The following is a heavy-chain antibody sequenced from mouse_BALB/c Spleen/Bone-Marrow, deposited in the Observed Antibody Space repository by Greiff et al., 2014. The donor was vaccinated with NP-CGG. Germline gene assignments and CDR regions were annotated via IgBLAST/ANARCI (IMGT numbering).Heavy chain of an antibody. Sequence: EVKLQESGAELAKPGASVKLSCAASGFNIKDTYMHWVKQRPEQGLEWIGGIDPANGDTKYDPKFQGKATITADTSSNTAYLQLSSLTSEDTAVYYCTKPSFYYGSSYWYFDVWGAGTTVTVSS. CDR1: GFNIKDTY. CDR2: IDPANGDT. D-gene: IGHD1-1*01. CDR3: TKPSFYYGSSYWYFDV. V-gene: IGHV14-3*02. J-gene: IGHJ1*01.